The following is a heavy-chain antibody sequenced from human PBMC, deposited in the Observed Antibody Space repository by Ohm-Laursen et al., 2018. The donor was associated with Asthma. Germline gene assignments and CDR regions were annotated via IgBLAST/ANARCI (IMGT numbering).Heavy chain of an antibody. J-gene: IGHJ6*02. CDR2: IYYSGST. CDR1: GGSISSYY. V-gene: IGHV4-59*12. CDR3: ASQPRYFYGLDV. Sequence: TLSLTCTVSGGSISSYYWSWIRQPPGKGLEWIGYIYYSGSTNYNPSLKSRVTISLDRPKNQFSLKLTSVTAADTAVYYCASQPRYFYGLDVWGQGTTVAVSS.